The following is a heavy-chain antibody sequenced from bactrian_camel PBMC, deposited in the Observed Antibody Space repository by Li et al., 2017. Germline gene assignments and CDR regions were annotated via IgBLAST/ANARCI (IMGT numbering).Heavy chain of an antibody. V-gene: IGHV3S53*01. CDR1: GYDITANF. CDR3: ASRVGMCGPNWSKLRFDS. CDR2: QRDAAT. J-gene: IGHJ4*01. Sequence: HVQLVESGGGPVQAGGSLKLSCVASGYDITANFRGWFRQAPGKEREGVAAQRDAATYYAGSVKGRFSISRDITDHTLYLQMSNLKPEDTALYYCASRVGMCGPNWSKLRFDSRGPGTQVTVS. D-gene: IGHD1*01.